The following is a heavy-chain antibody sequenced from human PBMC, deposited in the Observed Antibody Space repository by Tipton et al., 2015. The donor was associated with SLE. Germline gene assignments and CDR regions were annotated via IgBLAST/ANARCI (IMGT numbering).Heavy chain of an antibody. CDR1: DGSIRDYY. J-gene: IGHJ5*02. Sequence: TLSLTCTVSDGSIRDYYWTWIRQPAGKGLEWIGRIYASGTTDYNPSLRSRVAISLDTSKTQFSLKLNSVTPADTAVYYCARGAVTRIDPWGQGTLVTVSS. V-gene: IGHV4-4*07. CDR3: ARGAVTRIDP. CDR2: IYASGTT. D-gene: IGHD3-22*01.